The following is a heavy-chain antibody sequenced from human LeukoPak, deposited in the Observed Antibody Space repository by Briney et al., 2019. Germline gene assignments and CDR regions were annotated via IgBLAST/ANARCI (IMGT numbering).Heavy chain of an antibody. J-gene: IGHJ4*02. V-gene: IGHV3-23*01. D-gene: IGHD3-22*01. CDR1: GFTFSSYA. CDR2: ISGSGGST. CDR3: ARDRDSSGYSDY. Sequence: QPGGSLRLSCAASGFTFSSYAMSWVRQAPGKGLEWVSAISGSGGSTYYADSVKGRFTISRDNSKNTLYLQMNSLRAEDTAAYYCARDRDSSGYSDYWGQGTLVTVSS.